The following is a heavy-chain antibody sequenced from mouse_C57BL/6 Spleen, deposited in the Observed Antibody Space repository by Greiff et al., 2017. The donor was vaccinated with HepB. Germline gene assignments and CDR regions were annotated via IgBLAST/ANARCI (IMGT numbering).Heavy chain of an antibody. CDR3: TRDRVVATHWYFDV. J-gene: IGHJ1*03. CDR1: GFTFSSYA. V-gene: IGHV5-9-1*02. D-gene: IGHD1-1*01. CDR2: ISSGGDYI. Sequence: EVQRVESGEGLVKPGGSLKLSCAASGFTFSSYAMSWVRQTPEKRLEWVAYISSGGDYIYYADTVKGRFTISRDNARNTLYLQMSSLKSEDTAMYYCTRDRVVATHWYFDVWGTGTTVTVSS.